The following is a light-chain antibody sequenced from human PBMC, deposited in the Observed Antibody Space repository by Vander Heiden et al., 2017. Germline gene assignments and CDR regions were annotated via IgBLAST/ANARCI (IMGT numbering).Light chain of an antibody. J-gene: IGKJ1*01. CDR1: QSVSSSY. CDR2: GAS. Sequence: EIVLTQPPGTLSLSPGERATLSCRASQSVSSSYLAWYQQKPGQAPRLLIYGASSRATGIPDRFSGSGSGTDFTLTISRLEPEDFAVYYCQQDGSSPGTFGQGTKVEIK. CDR3: QQDGSSPGT. V-gene: IGKV3-20*01.